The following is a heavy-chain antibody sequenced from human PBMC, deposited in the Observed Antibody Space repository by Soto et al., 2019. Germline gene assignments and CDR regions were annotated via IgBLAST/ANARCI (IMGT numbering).Heavy chain of an antibody. CDR1: GYTFTGYY. J-gene: IGHJ4*02. Sequence: QVPLVQSGAEVPKVGASVKVSCKAAGYTFTGYYLHWVRLSPGQGLEWMGWITFNTGFTNYAQQFKGRVTMTRDTSITTGFMDVRGVRTDDTPVYCRAREAGVSMAYMKSVFDYWGQGTLGT. CDR2: ITFNTGFT. D-gene: IGHD3-16*01. V-gene: IGHV1-2*02. CDR3: AREAGVSMAYMKSVFDY.